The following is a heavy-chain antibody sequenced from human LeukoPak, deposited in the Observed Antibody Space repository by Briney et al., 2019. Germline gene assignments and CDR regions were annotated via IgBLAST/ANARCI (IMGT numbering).Heavy chain of an antibody. Sequence: GGSLRLSCAVSGFTFSTYWMHWVRQVAGKGLVWVSRINTDGSTTNYADSVKGRFTISRDNAKSTLYLQMNSLRAEDTAVYYCTRVGYCATTSCRTAFDIWCQGTMVTVSS. D-gene: IGHD2-2*01. V-gene: IGHV3-74*01. CDR3: TRVGYCATTSCRTAFDI. CDR2: INTDGSTT. CDR1: GFTFSTYW. J-gene: IGHJ3*02.